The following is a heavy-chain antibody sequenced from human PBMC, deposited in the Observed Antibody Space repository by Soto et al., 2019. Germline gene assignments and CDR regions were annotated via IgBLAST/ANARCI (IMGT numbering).Heavy chain of an antibody. Sequence: EVQLLESGGGFVQPGGSLRLSCAASGFRFSDFAMTWVRQAPGRGLDWVSAITGTASSTYYADSVKGRFTISRDNSKNTLYLQINSLSAEDTAIYYCAKGAEGYVVSSLDSWGQGTLVTVSS. CDR3: AKGAEGYVVSSLDS. D-gene: IGHD5-12*01. CDR1: GFRFSDFA. V-gene: IGHV3-23*01. CDR2: ITGTASST. J-gene: IGHJ4*02.